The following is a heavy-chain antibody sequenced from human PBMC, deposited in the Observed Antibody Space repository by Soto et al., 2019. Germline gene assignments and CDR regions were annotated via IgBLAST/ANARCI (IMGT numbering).Heavy chain of an antibody. D-gene: IGHD6-19*01. V-gene: IGHV4-34*01. Sequence: SETLSLTCVVSGGSFDTSYWNWIRQSPGKGLEWIGESNHRGSNNYSPSLKSRVTISLDTSKNQFSLKLTSVTAADTAVYYCARGGSSDWQVALDMWGQGTMVTVSS. CDR1: GGSFDTSY. J-gene: IGHJ3*02. CDR2: SNHRGSN. CDR3: ARGGSSDWQVALDM.